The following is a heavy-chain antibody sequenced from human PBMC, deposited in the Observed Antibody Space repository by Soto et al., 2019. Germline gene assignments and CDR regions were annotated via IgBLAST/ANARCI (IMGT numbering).Heavy chain of an antibody. D-gene: IGHD6-19*01. V-gene: IGHV3-13*01. Sequence: EVQLVESGGGLVQPGGSLRLSCAASGFTFSTYDMHWVRQATGKGLEWVSAMGISGDTYYADSVKGRFTIYRENVKNSLYLQMNSLRAEDTAVYYCVRDTGAGSSGWQPLDHWGQGTLVTVSS. CDR2: MGISGDT. CDR3: VRDTGAGSSGWQPLDH. CDR1: GFTFSTYD. J-gene: IGHJ4*02.